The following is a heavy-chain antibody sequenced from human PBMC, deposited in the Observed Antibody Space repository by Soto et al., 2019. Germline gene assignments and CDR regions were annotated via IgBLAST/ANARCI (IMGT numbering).Heavy chain of an antibody. V-gene: IGHV4-34*01. CDR2: INHSGST. CDR3: AGGYGLGNKTYDYYYYMDV. J-gene: IGHJ6*03. D-gene: IGHD3-10*01. CDR1: GGSFSGYY. Sequence: SETLSLTCAVYGGSFSGYYLCWIRQPPGKGLEWIGEINHSGSTNYNPSLKSRVTISVGTSKNQFSLKLSSVTAADTAVYYCAGGYGLGNKTYDYYYYMDVWGKRTTVTVSS.